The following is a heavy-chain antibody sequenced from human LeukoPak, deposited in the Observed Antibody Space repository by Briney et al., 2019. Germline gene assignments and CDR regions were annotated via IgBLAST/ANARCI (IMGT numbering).Heavy chain of an antibody. CDR2: IILIFGTA. CDR1: GDTFSSYA. CDR3: ARGRMAGTYVFDY. J-gene: IGHJ4*02. V-gene: IGHV1-69*13. D-gene: IGHD6-19*01. Sequence: GASVKVSCKASGDTFSSYAISWVRQAPGQGLEWMGGIILIFGTANYAQKFQGRVTITADESTSTAYMDLSSLRSEDTAVYYCARGRMAGTYVFDYWGQGTLVTVSS.